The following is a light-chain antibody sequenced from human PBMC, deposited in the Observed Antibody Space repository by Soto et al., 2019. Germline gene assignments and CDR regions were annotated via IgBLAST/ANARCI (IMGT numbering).Light chain of an antibody. V-gene: IGKV3-15*01. CDR1: QSISNN. CDR3: QQYNNWPRALT. J-gene: IGKJ4*01. CDR2: GAS. Sequence: ETLMTQSPATLSVSPGERATLSCRASQSISNNLAWYQQKPGQAPRLLIFGASTRATGIPARFSGIGSGTEFTLTISSLQSEDFAVYYCQQYNNWPRALTFGGGTKVEIK.